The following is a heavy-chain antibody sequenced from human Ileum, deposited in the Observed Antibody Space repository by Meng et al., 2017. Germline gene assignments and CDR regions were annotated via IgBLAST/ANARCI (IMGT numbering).Heavy chain of an antibody. CDR1: NGSLTTVNNY. V-gene: IGHV4-30-4*01. Sequence: QVQLQESGPGLVKPSQTPSLTCSVSNGSLTTVNNYWNWIRQALGQALEHIGYIYYDGSSYATPSLKSRVTMSIDTSANRFSLNLNSVTAADTAVYYCARDRDSSGYYPYWGQGTLVTVSS. D-gene: IGHD3-22*01. CDR3: ARDRDSSGYYPY. J-gene: IGHJ4*02. CDR2: IYYDGSS.